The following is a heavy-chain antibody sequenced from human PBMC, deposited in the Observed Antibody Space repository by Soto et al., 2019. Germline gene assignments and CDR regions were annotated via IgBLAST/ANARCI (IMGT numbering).Heavy chain of an antibody. CDR2: ISYDGSNK. V-gene: IGHV3-30-3*01. CDR3: ARDGDRFAFDI. CDR1: GFTFSSYA. D-gene: IGHD4-17*01. Sequence: QVQLVESGGGVVQPGRSLRLSCAASGFTFSSYAMHWVRQAPGKGLEWVAVISYDGSNKYYADSVKGRFTISRDNSKNTLYLQMNSLRAEDTAVYYCARDGDRFAFDIWGQGTMVTVSS. J-gene: IGHJ3*02.